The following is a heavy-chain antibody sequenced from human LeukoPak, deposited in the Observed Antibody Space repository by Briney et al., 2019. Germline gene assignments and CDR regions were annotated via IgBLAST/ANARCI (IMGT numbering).Heavy chain of an antibody. CDR2: ISGSGGST. CDR1: GFTFSSYA. V-gene: IGHV3-23*01. D-gene: IGHD6-6*01. CDR3: AKDLGGIAARPSAYWYFDL. Sequence: GGSLRLSCAASGFTFSSYAMSWVRQAPGKGLEWVSAISGSGGSTYYADSVKGRLTISRDNSKNTLYLQMNSLRAEDTAVYYCAKDLGGIAARPSAYWYFDLWGRGTLVTVSS. J-gene: IGHJ2*01.